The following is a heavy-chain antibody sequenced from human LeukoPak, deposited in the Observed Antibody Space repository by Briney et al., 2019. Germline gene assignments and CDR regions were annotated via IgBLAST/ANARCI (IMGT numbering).Heavy chain of an antibody. CDR1: GGSISSSSYY. CDR3: ARLGYCSSTSCDWFDP. V-gene: IGHV4-39*01. CDR2: IYYSGST. Sequence: PSETLSLTCTVSGGSISSSSYYWGWIRQPPGKGLEWIGSIYYSGSTYYNPSLKSRVTISVDTSKNQFSLKLSSVTAADTAVYHCARLGYCSSTSCDWFDPWGRGTLVTVSS. D-gene: IGHD2-2*01. J-gene: IGHJ5*02.